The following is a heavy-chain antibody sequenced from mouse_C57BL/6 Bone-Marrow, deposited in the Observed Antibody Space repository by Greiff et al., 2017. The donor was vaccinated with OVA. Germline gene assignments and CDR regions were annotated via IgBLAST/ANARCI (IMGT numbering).Heavy chain of an antibody. Sequence: EVHLVESGGDLVKPGGSLKLSCAASGFTFSSYGMSWVRQTPDKRLEWVATISSGGSYTYYPDSVKGRFTISRDNAKNTLYLQMSSLKSEDTAMYYCAHITTVVPYYYAMDYWGQGTSVTVSS. V-gene: IGHV5-6*01. CDR3: AHITTVVPYYYAMDY. D-gene: IGHD1-1*01. CDR2: ISSGGSYT. J-gene: IGHJ4*01. CDR1: GFTFSSYG.